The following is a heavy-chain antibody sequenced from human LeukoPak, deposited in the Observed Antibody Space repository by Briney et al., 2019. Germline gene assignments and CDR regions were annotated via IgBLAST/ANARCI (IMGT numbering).Heavy chain of an antibody. CDR2: TNSGGTST. V-gene: IGHV3-23*01. CDR1: GFPFSDFS. J-gene: IGHJ4*02. CDR3: AKQSYARSLGE. Sequence: GGSLRLSCATSGFPFSDFSMSWVRQAPGKGLEWISTTNSGGTSTYYAESVKGRFTISRDNSKNTLYLQMSSLRVGDTAVYYCAKQSYARSLGEGGPGTLVSVSS. D-gene: IGHD2-8*01.